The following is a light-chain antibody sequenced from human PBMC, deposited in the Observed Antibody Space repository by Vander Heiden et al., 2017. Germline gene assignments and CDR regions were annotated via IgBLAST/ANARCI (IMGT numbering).Light chain of an antibody. CDR2: LGS. J-gene: IGKJ4*01. CDR3: MHALHTPART. Sequence: EIARTQSPRPLPATPGEPASNSCTSSQGLLHSNGYIYLDWYLQKPAQSPQLLLYLGSTQASGVPDRCSRSGSGTDFTLKISRVDAEDDGVYYCMHALHTPARTFGGGTRVEIK. V-gene: IGKV2-28*01. CDR1: QGLLHSNGYIY.